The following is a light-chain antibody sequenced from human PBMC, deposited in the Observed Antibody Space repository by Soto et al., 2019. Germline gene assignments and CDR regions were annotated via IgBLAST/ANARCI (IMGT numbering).Light chain of an antibody. V-gene: IGKV1-13*02. CDR3: QQFNGDPS. Sequence: AIQLTQSPSSLSASVGDRVIITCRASQGVGRALAWYQQKPGKSPKLLIYDASILETGAPARFSGSGSGTDFTLTSSTLQPEDFATYYCQQFNGDPSFGQGTRLDIK. CDR2: DAS. CDR1: QGVGRA. J-gene: IGKJ5*01.